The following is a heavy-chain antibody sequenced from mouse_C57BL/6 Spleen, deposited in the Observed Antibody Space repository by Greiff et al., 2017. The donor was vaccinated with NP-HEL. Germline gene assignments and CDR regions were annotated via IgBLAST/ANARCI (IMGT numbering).Heavy chain of an antibody. J-gene: IGHJ3*01. D-gene: IGHD3-2*02. CDR2: IYPRSGNT. CDR3: ARSAQATAWFAY. CDR1: GYTFTSYG. V-gene: IGHV1-81*01. Sequence: VQLQQSGAELARPGASVKLTCKASGYTFTSYGISWVKQRTGQGLEWIGEIYPRSGNTYYNEKFKGKATLTADKSSSTAYMELRSLTSEDSAVYFCARSAQATAWFAYWGQGTLVTVSA.